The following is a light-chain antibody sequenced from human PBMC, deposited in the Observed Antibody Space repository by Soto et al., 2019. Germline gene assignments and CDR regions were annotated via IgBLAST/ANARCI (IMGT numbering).Light chain of an antibody. V-gene: IGLV2-8*01. CDR1: SSDVGGYDY. CDR2: EVS. J-gene: IGLJ2*01. CDR3: SSFSSTSTIV. Sequence: QSALTQPPSASGSPGQSVTISCTGTSSDVGGYDYVSWYQQHPGKAPKVMIFEVSKRPSGVPDRFSGSKSANTAYLTISGLQAEDEADYYCSSFSSTSTIVFGGGTKLTVL.